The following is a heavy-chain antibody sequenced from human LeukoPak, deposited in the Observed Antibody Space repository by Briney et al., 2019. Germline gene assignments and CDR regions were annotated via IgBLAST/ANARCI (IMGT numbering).Heavy chain of an antibody. D-gene: IGHD1-26*01. CDR2: IYPADSDT. Sequence: GESLQISCQGSGYYFNNHWIAWVRQMPGKGLEWMGIIYPADSDTRYSPSFQGQVTISADKSISTAYLQWSSLKASDTAMYYCARPSGSYYDALGYWGQGTLVTVSS. CDR3: ARPSGSYYDALGY. CDR1: GYYFNNHW. V-gene: IGHV5-51*01. J-gene: IGHJ4*02.